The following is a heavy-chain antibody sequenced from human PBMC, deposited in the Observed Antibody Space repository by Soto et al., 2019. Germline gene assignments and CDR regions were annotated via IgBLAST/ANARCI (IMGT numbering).Heavy chain of an antibody. CDR1: GFTFSSYS. CDR3: ARGVGPQYYYDSSGYYNDY. CDR2: ISSSSSYI. D-gene: IGHD3-22*01. Sequence: GGSLRLSCAASGFTFSSYSMNWVSQAPGKGLEWVSSISSSSSYIYYADSVKGRFTIYRDNAKNSLYLQMNSLRAEDTAVYYCARGVGPQYYYDSSGYYNDYWCQGT. V-gene: IGHV3-21*01. J-gene: IGHJ4*02.